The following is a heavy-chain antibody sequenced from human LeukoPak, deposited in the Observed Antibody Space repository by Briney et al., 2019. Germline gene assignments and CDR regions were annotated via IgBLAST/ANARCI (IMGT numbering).Heavy chain of an antibody. J-gene: IGHJ4*02. Sequence: TGGSLRLSCAASEFTFSNYAMTWVRQAPGKGLKWVSTISGSGTATYYADSVKGRFTISRDNSKNTLYLQMNSLRAEDTAVYYCARGYGGPPGYWGQGTLVTVSS. CDR3: ARGYGGPPGY. V-gene: IGHV3-23*01. D-gene: IGHD4-23*01. CDR1: EFTFSNYA. CDR2: ISGSGTAT.